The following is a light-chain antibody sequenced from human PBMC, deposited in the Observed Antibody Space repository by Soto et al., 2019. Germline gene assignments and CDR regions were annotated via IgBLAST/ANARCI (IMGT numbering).Light chain of an antibody. CDR2: GTS. V-gene: IGKV3-20*01. Sequence: EIVLTQSPGTLSLSPGETATLSCRASQTIGRNYLAWYQQKPDQAPRLLIFGTSSRATGIPDRFSGSGSGTDFTMSISRLEPEDFAVYYCQQYASSSLLTFGGGTKVEIK. CDR1: QTIGRNY. J-gene: IGKJ4*01. CDR3: QQYASSSLLT.